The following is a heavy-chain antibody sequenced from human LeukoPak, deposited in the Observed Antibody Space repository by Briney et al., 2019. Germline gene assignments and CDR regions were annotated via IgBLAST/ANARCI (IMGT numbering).Heavy chain of an antibody. J-gene: IGHJ4*02. Sequence: AETLSLTCTVSGGSITSTNYYWGWIRRPPGRGLEWIGSIYYSGATFYNPSLRSRVTISVDTSKNQFSLKLSSVTAADTAVYYCARLIPFSGWLYYFDFWGQGTLVTVSS. CDR2: IYYSGAT. CDR1: GGSITSTNYY. D-gene: IGHD6-19*01. V-gene: IGHV4-39*01. CDR3: ARLIPFSGWLYYFDF.